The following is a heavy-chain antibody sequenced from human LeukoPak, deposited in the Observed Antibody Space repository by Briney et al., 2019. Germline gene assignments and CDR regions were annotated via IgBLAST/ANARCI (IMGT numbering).Heavy chain of an antibody. J-gene: IGHJ3*02. V-gene: IGHV4-38-2*01. CDR3: ARHGTYQLLLSGAFDI. CDR2: IYHSGST. D-gene: IGHD2-2*01. CDR1: GYSISSGYY. Sequence: SETLSLTCAVSGYSISSGYYWGWIRQPPVKGLEWIGSIYHSGSTYYNPSLKSRVTISVDTSKNQFSLKLSSVTAADTAVYYCARHGTYQLLLSGAFDIWGQGTMVTVSS.